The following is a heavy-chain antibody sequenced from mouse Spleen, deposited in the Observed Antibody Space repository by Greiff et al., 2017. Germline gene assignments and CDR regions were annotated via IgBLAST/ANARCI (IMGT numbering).Heavy chain of an antibody. CDR1: GYTFTSYW. J-gene: IGHJ3*01. CDR2: IYPGSGST. D-gene: IGHD1-2*01. Sequence: LQQPGSELVRPGASVKLSCKASGYTFTSYWMHWVKQRPGQGLEWIGNIYPGSGSTNYDEKFKSKATLTVDTSSSTAYMQLSSLTSEDSAVYYCTRSFITTASWFAYWGQGTLVTVSA. CDR3: TRSFITTASWFAY. V-gene: IGHV1S22*01.